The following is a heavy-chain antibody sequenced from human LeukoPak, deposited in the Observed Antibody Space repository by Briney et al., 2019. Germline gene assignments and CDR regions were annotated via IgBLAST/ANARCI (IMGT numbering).Heavy chain of an antibody. CDR3: AREYYYDSLNWFDP. Sequence: PGGSLRLSCAASGFTFSSYAMSWVRQAPGKGLEWVSAISGSGGSTYYADSVKGRFTISRDNSNNTLYLQMNSLRSDDTAVYYCAREYYYDSLNWFDPWGQGTLVTVSS. J-gene: IGHJ5*02. V-gene: IGHV3-23*01. CDR2: ISGSGGST. CDR1: GFTFSSYA. D-gene: IGHD3-22*01.